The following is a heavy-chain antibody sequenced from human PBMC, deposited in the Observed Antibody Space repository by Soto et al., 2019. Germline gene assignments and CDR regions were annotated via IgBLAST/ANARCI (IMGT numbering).Heavy chain of an antibody. D-gene: IGHD2-2*01. CDR3: AGSGIVLVPAAMLSDYYYGMDV. V-gene: IGHV4-61*01. Sequence: PSETLSLTCTVSGGSVSSGSYYWSWIRQPPGKGLEWIGYIYYSGSTNYNPSLKSRVTISVDTSKNQFSLKLSSVTAADTAVYYCAGSGIVLVPAAMLSDYYYGMDVWGQGTTVPVSS. CDR1: GGSVSSGSYY. CDR2: IYYSGST. J-gene: IGHJ6*02.